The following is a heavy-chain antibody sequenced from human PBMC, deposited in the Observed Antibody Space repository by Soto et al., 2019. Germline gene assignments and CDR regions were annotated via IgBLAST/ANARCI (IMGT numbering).Heavy chain of an antibody. J-gene: IGHJ5*02. CDR2: TSRSSSYI. V-gene: IGHV3-21*01. D-gene: IGHD3-16*01. CDR3: ARDLHDYVSFRFDP. CDR1: GFTFSSYS. Sequence: GGSLRLSCAASGFTFSSYSMNWVRQAPGKGLEWVSSTSRSSSYIYYADSVKGRFTISRDNAKNSLYLQMNSLRAEDTAVYYCARDLHDYVSFRFDPWGQGTLVTVSS.